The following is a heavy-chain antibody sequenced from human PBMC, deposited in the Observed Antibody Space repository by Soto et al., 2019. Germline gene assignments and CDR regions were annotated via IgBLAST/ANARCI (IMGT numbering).Heavy chain of an antibody. CDR1: GGSISSGGYY. J-gene: IGHJ5*02. CDR3: ARDSTPHGSGSYYTVTWFDP. CDR2: IYYSGST. D-gene: IGHD3-10*01. Sequence: PSETLSLTCTVSGGSISSGGYYWSWIRQHPGKGLEWIGYIYYSGSTYYNPSLKSRVTISVDTSKNQFSLKLSSVTAADTAVYYCARDSTPHGSGSYYTVTWFDPWGQGTLVTVSS. V-gene: IGHV4-31*03.